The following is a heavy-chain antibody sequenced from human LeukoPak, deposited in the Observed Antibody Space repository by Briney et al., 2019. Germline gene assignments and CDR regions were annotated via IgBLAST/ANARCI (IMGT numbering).Heavy chain of an antibody. CDR3: ASGVGATRRFDY. J-gene: IGHJ4*02. Sequence: PGGSLRLSCAASGFTFSSYAMSWVRQAPGKGLEWVSAISGSGGSTYYADSVKGRFTISRDNAKNSLYLQMNSLRAEDTAVYYCASGVGATRRFDYWGQGTLVTVSS. D-gene: IGHD1-26*01. V-gene: IGHV3-23*01. CDR1: GFTFSSYA. CDR2: ISGSGGST.